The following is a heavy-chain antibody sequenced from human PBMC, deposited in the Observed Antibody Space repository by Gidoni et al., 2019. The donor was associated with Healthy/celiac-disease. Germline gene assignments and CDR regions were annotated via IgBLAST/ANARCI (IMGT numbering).Heavy chain of an antibody. V-gene: IGHV1-2*02. Sequence: QVQLVQSGTEVKKPGASVKVSCKASGYTFTGYYMHWVRQATGQGLEWMGWINPNSGGTNYAQKFQGRVTMTRDTSISTAYMELSRLRSDDTAVYYCAREPTTGTTSFAFSYWGQGTLVTVSS. CDR1: GYTFTGYY. D-gene: IGHD1-1*01. J-gene: IGHJ4*02. CDR3: AREPTTGTTSFAFSY. CDR2: INPNSGGT.